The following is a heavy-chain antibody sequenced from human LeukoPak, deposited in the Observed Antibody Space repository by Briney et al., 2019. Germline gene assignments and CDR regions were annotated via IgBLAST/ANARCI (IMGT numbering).Heavy chain of an antibody. CDR2: IHDNGDS. CDR1: GGSISGYF. D-gene: IGHD3-22*01. V-gene: IGHV4-4*07. Sequence: SETLSLTCTVSGGSISGYFWSWIRQPAGKGLEWIGRIHDNGDSNHNPSLKSRVTMALDTSGNQVSLKLTSVTAADTAVYYCARGPHYHDSSGYSPSYSYAMDVWGQGTTVTVSS. CDR3: ARGPHYHDSSGYSPSYSYAMDV. J-gene: IGHJ6*02.